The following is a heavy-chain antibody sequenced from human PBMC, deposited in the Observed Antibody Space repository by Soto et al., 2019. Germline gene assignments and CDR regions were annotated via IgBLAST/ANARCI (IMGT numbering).Heavy chain of an antibody. V-gene: IGHV1-3*01. J-gene: IGHJ4*02. CDR2: INAGYGNT. CDR3: ARDTGDGTFDY. CDR1: GYSFSSYA. D-gene: IGHD7-27*01. Sequence: ASVKVSCKASGYSFSSYAMHWVRQAPGQRLEWMGWINAGYGNTKSSQKFQDRVTISRDTSASTAYMELTSLRSEDTAVYYCARDTGDGTFDYWGQGTLVTVSS.